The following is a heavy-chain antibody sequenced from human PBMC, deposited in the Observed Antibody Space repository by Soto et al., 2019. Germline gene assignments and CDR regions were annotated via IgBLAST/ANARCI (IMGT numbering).Heavy chain of an antibody. D-gene: IGHD3-10*01. V-gene: IGHV4-30-2*01. CDR2: IYHSGST. Sequence: QLQLQESGSGLVKPSQTLSLTCAVSGGSISSGGYSWSWIRQPPGKGLEWIGYIYHSGSTYYNPSLKSRVTISVDRSKIQFSLKLSSVTAADTAVYYCARAAAYYYGSGSYFDYWGQGTLVTVSS. J-gene: IGHJ4*02. CDR3: ARAAAYYYGSGSYFDY. CDR1: GGSISSGGYS.